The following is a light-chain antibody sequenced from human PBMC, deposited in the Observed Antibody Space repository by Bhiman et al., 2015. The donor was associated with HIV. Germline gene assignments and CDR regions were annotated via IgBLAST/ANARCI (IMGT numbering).Light chain of an antibody. V-gene: IGLV3-25*02. J-gene: IGLJ2*01. Sequence: SYELTQPPSVSVSPGQTARITCSGDTLPKKYAYWYQQKPGQAPVLVIHQDNKRPSGVPDRFSGSKSGTSASLAIAGLQADDEADYYCQSYDNILNSVVFGGGTKLTVL. CDR3: QSYDNILNSVV. CDR1: TLPKKY. CDR2: QDN.